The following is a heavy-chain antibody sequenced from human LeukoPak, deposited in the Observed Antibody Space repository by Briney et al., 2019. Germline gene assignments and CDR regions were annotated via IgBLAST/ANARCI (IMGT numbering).Heavy chain of an antibody. CDR1: EFTFNSYS. Sequence: GGSLRLSCAASEFTFNSYSFNWIRQPPAGRLEWVSSISSGSTYIYYSDSVKGRFTVSSDNAKNSLFLQMNNLRAEDTAVYYCARDPFYYDAAGSDDYWGQGTLVTVSS. CDR3: ARDPFYYDAAGSDDY. V-gene: IGHV3-21*01. J-gene: IGHJ4*02. CDR2: ISSGSTYI. D-gene: IGHD3-22*01.